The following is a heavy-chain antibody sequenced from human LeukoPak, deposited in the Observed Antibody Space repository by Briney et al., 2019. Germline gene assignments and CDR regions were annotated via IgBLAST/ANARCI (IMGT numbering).Heavy chain of an antibody. CDR2: ISYDGSNK. D-gene: IGHD6-13*01. CDR1: GFTFSSYA. V-gene: IGHV3-30-3*01. Sequence: GGSLRLSCAASGFTFSSYAMHWVRQAPGKGLEGVAVISYDGSNKYYADSVKGRFTISRDNSKNTLYLQMNSLRAEDTAVYYCARAVRSSSWYPVYYYYGMDVWGQGTTVTVSS. CDR3: ARAVRSSSWYPVYYYYGMDV. J-gene: IGHJ6*02.